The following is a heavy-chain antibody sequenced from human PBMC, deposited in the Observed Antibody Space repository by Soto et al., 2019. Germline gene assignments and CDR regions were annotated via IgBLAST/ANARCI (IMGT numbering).Heavy chain of an antibody. CDR1: GFTFTNYW. D-gene: IGHD3-10*01. CDR3: ARGGNWFDP. Sequence: EVQLVESGGALVQPGGSLRLSCAASGFTFTNYWMAWVRQAPGKGLEWVAHIDQGGGEKYYVDSVKGRFTISRDNAKNSLYLQMNSLRAEDTALYYCARGGNWFDPWSQGTLVPVSS. J-gene: IGHJ5*02. CDR2: IDQGGGEK. V-gene: IGHV3-7*05.